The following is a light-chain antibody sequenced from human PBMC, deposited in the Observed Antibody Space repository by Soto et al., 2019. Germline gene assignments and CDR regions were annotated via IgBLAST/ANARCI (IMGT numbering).Light chain of an antibody. CDR1: QSITNSK. CDR2: KAS. V-gene: IGKV1-5*03. CDR3: QHYQSYPLT. Sequence: DIQMTQSPSTLSASVGDRVTITCRASQSITNSKLAWYQQKPGKAPKVVIYKASSLQSGVPSRFSGSGSGTEFTRTINSLQHDDFATYYCQHYQSYPLTFGGGTKVEIK. J-gene: IGKJ4*01.